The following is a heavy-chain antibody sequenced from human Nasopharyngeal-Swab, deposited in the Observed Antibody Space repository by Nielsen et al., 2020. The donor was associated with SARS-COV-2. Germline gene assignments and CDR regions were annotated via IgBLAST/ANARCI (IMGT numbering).Heavy chain of an antibody. J-gene: IGHJ5*02. V-gene: IGHV1-8*02. CDR1: GGTFSSYA. Sequence: ASVKVSCKASGGTFSSYAINRVRQATGQGLEWMGWMNPNSGNTGYAQKFQGRVTMTRNTSISTAYMELSSLRSEDTAVYYCAREVVYGGFDPWGQGTLVTVSS. CDR3: AREVVYGGFDP. D-gene: IGHD5/OR15-5a*01. CDR2: MNPNSGNT.